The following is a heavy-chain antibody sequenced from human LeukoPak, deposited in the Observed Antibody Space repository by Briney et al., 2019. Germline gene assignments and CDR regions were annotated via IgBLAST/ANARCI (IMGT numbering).Heavy chain of an antibody. CDR3: ITERYSSSWHRY. CDR2: IKSKTEGGTT. J-gene: IGHJ4*02. Sequence: PGGSLRLSCAASGFSFSNAWMSWVRQAPGKGLEWVGRIKSKTEGGTTDYAAPVKGRFTILRDDSKNTLYLQMNSLKTEDTAVYYCITERYSSSWHRYWGQGTLVTVSS. D-gene: IGHD6-13*01. CDR1: GFSFSNAW. V-gene: IGHV3-15*01.